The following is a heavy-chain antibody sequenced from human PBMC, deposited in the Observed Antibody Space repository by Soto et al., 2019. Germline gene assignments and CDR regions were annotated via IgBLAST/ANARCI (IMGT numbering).Heavy chain of an antibody. CDR3: ARGDGYIFDY. D-gene: IGHD5-12*01. V-gene: IGHV1-8*01. Sequence: QVQLVQSGAEVKKPGASVKVSCKASGYTFISYDINWVRQATGQGLEWMGWMNPNTGDTGYAQKFQGRVTMTRNTSINTANLDLSSLRSDDTAGYFCARGDGYIFDYWGQGTLVTVSS. CDR1: GYTFISYD. J-gene: IGHJ4*02. CDR2: MNPNTGDT.